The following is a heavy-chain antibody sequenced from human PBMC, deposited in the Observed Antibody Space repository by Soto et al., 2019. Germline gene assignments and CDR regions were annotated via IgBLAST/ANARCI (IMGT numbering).Heavy chain of an antibody. CDR3: VRDRGYPDSFDV. V-gene: IGHV3-74*01. CDR1: GYTFSPYW. CDR2: INSEGTFT. Sequence: EGQLVESGGGLVQPGGSLRLSCVGSGYTFSPYWMSWVRQAPVKGLEWVASINSEGTFTPYADSVKGRFTISRDNAKNTLYLQMLSLRAEDTALYFCVRDRGYPDSFDVWGRGTMVTVSS. J-gene: IGHJ3*01. D-gene: IGHD1-1*01.